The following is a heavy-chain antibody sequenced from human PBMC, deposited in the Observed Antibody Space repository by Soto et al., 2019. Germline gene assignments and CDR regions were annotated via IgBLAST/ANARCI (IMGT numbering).Heavy chain of an antibody. Sequence: ASVKVSCKASGYTSTNYYMHWVRQAPGQGLEWMGMINPSGDSATYAQKFRGRITMTRDTSTSTVYLDLSSLRSEDTAVYYCAGYYYHTSGTFDPWGQGNLVTVSS. V-gene: IGHV1-46*01. D-gene: IGHD3-22*01. J-gene: IGHJ5*02. CDR1: GYTSTNYY. CDR2: INPSGDSA. CDR3: AGYYYHTSGTFDP.